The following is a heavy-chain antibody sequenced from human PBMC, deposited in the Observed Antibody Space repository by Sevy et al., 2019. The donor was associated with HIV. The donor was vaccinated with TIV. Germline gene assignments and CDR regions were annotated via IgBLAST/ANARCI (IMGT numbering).Heavy chain of an antibody. CDR1: GFTFTSYE. D-gene: IGHD6-19*01. CDR2: ISSSGNTM. CDR3: ATFQWLVSPSALDI. J-gene: IGHJ3*02. V-gene: IGHV3-48*03. Sequence: GGSLRLSCAASGFTFTSYEMNWVRQAPGKGLEWVSFISSSGNTMYYADSVKGRFIISRDNAKNSLYLQMNSLRAEDTAVYYCATFQWLVSPSALDIWGQGTMVTVSS.